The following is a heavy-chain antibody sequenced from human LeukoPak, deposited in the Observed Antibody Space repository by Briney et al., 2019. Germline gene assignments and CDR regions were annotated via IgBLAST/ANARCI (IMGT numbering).Heavy chain of an antibody. Sequence: SGTLSLTCAVSGGSISSSNWWSWVRQPPGKGLEWIGYIYYSGSTNYNPSLKSRVTISVDTSKNQFSLKLSSVTAADTAVYYCARDARRHFMDVWGQGTTVTVSS. CDR3: ARDARRHFMDV. CDR1: GGSISSSNW. CDR2: IYYSGST. J-gene: IGHJ6*02. V-gene: IGHV4-4*02.